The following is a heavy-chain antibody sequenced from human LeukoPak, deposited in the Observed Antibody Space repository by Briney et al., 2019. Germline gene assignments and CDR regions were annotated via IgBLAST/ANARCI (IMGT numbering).Heavy chain of an antibody. CDR2: ISSSSSTI. D-gene: IGHD2-2*01. CDR3: AKVYGPSTSSVVGAFDI. J-gene: IGHJ3*02. Sequence: GGSLRLSCAASGFTFSSYSMNWVRQAPGKGLEWVSYISSSSSTIYYADSVKGRFTISRDNAKNTLYLQMNSLRAEDTAVYYCAKVYGPSTSSVVGAFDIWGQGTMVTVSS. V-gene: IGHV3-48*01. CDR1: GFTFSSYS.